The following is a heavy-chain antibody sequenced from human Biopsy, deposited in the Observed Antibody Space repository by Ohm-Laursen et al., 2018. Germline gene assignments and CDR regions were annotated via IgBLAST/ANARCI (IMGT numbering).Heavy chain of an antibody. CDR2: VSHSGST. CDR1: GESFSGYY. J-gene: IGHJ6*02. V-gene: IGHV4-34*01. D-gene: IGHD3-22*01. CDR3: VRGVDYYDPYHYYALDV. Sequence: LQTLSLTCAVYGESFSGYYWSWIRQTPGKGLEWIGEVSHSGSTNYNPSLKSRVTISVDTSKNQFSLKVRSVTAADTAVYYCVRGVDYYDPYHYYALDVWGQGTTVTVSS.